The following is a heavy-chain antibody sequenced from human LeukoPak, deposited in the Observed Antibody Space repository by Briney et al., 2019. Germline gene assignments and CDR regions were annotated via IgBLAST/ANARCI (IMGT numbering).Heavy chain of an antibody. D-gene: IGHD2-21*02. CDR2: ISSSGSTI. J-gene: IGHJ4*02. Sequence: GGSLRLSCAASGFTFSDYYMSWIRQAPGKGLEWVSYISSSGSTIYYADSVKGRFTISRDNAKNSLYLQLNSLRAEDTAVYYCARESMRGGDCLDYWGQGTLVTVSS. CDR3: ARESMRGGDCLDY. V-gene: IGHV3-11*04. CDR1: GFTFSDYY.